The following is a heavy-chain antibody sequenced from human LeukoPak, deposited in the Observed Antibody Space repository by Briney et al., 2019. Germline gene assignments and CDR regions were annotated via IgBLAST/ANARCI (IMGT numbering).Heavy chain of an antibody. V-gene: IGHV3-9*01. D-gene: IGHD3-10*01. CDR1: GFTFDDYA. J-gene: IGHJ6*02. Sequence: GRSLRLACGASGFTFDDYAVHWVRQAPGKGLEWVSGISWNSGSIGYADSVKGRFTISRDNAKNSLYLQMNSLRAEDTALYYCAKDTYYYGSGSYPPNYYYYGMDVWGQGTTVTVSS. CDR3: AKDTYYYGSGSYPPNYYYYGMDV. CDR2: ISWNSGSI.